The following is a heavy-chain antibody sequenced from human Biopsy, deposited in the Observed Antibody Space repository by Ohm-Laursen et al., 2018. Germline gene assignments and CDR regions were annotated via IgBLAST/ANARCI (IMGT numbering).Heavy chain of an antibody. J-gene: IGHJ2*01. Sequence: SLRLSCAASGFTFCHYAMHWVRQAPGKGLEWISLIWYDGTNEDYADSVKGRFTISRDNSKNTLYLQINTLTSEDTAFYYCARGLSSGWYGYFDVWGRGTLVTVSS. CDR1: GFTFCHYA. CDR2: IWYDGTNE. CDR3: ARGLSSGWYGYFDV. V-gene: IGHV3-33*04. D-gene: IGHD6-19*01.